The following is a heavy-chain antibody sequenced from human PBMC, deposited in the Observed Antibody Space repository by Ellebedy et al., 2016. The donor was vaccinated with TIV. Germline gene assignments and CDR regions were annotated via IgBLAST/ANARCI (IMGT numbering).Heavy chain of an antibody. V-gene: IGHV3-48*04. D-gene: IGHD4-17*01. CDR3: ARAGDYNLLSPAGGY. Sequence: PGGSLRLSCVGSGFTFSTYSMNWVRQAPGKGLEWVSYICSSSSTIYYADSVKGRFTVSRDNAKDSLYLQMDSLRADDTAVYYCARAGDYNLLSPAGGYWGQGTLVTVSS. CDR2: ICSSSSTI. J-gene: IGHJ4*02. CDR1: GFTFSTYS.